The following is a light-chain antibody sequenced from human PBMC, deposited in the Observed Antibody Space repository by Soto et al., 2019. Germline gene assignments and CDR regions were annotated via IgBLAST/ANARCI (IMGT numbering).Light chain of an antibody. J-gene: IGLJ1*01. CDR1: SRDIGGYDF. Sequence: QSVLTQPPSASGSPGQAVTISCTGTSRDIGGYDFVSWYQVRPGEAPQLIIYNVNGRPSGVPRRFSGSKSGNTASLTISGLQAEDEADYYCSSYTSSTPSVFGTGTKVTVL. CDR3: SSYTSSTPSV. CDR2: NVN. V-gene: IGLV2-8*01.